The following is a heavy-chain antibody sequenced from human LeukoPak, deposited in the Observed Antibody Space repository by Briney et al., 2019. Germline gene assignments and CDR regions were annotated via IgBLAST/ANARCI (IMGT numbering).Heavy chain of an antibody. V-gene: IGHV4-59*01. Sequence: SETLSLTCTVSGGSISIYYWSWIRQPPGKGLEWIGYIYYSGSTNYNPSLKSRVTTSVDTSKNQFSLKLSSVTAADTAVYYCARGGAGGAFDIWGQGTMVTVSS. D-gene: IGHD1-26*01. J-gene: IGHJ3*02. CDR3: ARGGAGGAFDI. CDR2: IYYSGST. CDR1: GGSISIYY.